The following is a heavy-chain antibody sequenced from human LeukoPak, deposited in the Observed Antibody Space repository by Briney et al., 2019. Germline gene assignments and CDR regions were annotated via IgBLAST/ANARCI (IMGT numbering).Heavy chain of an antibody. CDR3: ARWGTYASTSNWFDP. CDR2: INHSGSA. Sequence: SETLSLTCAVYGGSFSGYYWSWIRQPPGKGLEWIGEINHSGSANYNPSLKSRVTISVDTSKNQFSLRLSSVTAADTAVYYCARWGTYASTSNWFDPWGQGTLVTVSS. D-gene: IGHD2-2*01. J-gene: IGHJ5*02. CDR1: GGSFSGYY. V-gene: IGHV4-34*01.